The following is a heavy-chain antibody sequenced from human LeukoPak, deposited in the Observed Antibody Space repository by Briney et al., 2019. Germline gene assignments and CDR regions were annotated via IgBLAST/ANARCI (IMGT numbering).Heavy chain of an antibody. J-gene: IGHJ4*02. CDR2: IHYSGST. Sequence: SETLSLTCAVSGGSISSYYWSWIRQPPGRGLEWIGSIHYSGSTSYNSSLKSRVTMSIDTSKNQFSLKLSSVTPADTAVYYCARGDGRPDRPPGYWGQGTLVTVSS. CDR3: ARGDGRPDRPPGY. V-gene: IGHV4-59*01. D-gene: IGHD5-24*01. CDR1: GGSISSYY.